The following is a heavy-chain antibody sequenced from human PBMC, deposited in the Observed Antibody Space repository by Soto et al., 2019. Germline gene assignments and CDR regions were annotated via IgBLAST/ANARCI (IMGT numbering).Heavy chain of an antibody. Sequence: EVRLVESGGGLVKPGGSLRLSCAASGFTFSSYSMNWVRQAPGKGLEWVSSISGSSTYIYYADSVEGRFTISRDNAKNSLYLQMDDLRADDTAVYYCARDRERFDPWGQGTLVTVSS. J-gene: IGHJ5*02. V-gene: IGHV3-21*01. CDR2: ISGSSTYI. CDR3: ARDRERFDP. CDR1: GFTFSSYS.